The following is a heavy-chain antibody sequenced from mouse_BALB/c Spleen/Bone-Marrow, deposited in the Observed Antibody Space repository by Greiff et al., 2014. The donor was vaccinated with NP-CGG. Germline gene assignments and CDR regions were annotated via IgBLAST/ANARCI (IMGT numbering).Heavy chain of an antibody. Sequence: DVHLVESGGGLVQPGGSRKLSCAASGFTFSSFGMHWVRQAPEKGLEWVAYISSGSSTIYYADTVKGRFTISRDNPKNTLFLQMTSLRSEDTAMYYCARWGYYYAMDYWGQGPSVTVSS. J-gene: IGHJ4*01. CDR2: ISSGSSTI. V-gene: IGHV5-17*02. CDR1: GFTFSSFG. CDR3: ARWGYYYAMDY.